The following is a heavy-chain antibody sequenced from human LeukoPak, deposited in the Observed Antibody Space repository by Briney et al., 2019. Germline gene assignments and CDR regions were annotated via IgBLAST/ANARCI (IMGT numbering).Heavy chain of an antibody. J-gene: IGHJ4*02. CDR3: ARGRLYYYDSSGYLLMDYFDY. Sequence: GGSLRLSCAASGFTFDDYGMSWVRQAPGKGLEWVSGINWNGGSTGYADSVKGRFTISRDNAKNSLYLQMNGLRAEDTALYYCARGRLYYYDSSGYLLMDYFDYWGQGTLVTVSS. D-gene: IGHD3-22*01. CDR2: INWNGGST. V-gene: IGHV3-20*04. CDR1: GFTFDDYG.